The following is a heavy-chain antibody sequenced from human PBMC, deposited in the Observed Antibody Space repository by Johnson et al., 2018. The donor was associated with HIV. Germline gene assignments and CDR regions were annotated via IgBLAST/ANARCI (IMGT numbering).Heavy chain of an antibody. CDR2: INWNGGNT. D-gene: IGHD3-22*01. Sequence: VQLVESGGGVVRPGGSLRLSCAASGFTFDNYGMTWVRQSPGKGLEWVSSINWNGGNTNYADSVKGRFTISRDKNKKSLYLQMDSLRPEDTALYYCARATYYYDTSGYLTRPGAFDIWGQGTMVTVSS. J-gene: IGHJ3*02. V-gene: IGHV3-20*04. CDR1: GFTFDNYG. CDR3: ARATYYYDTSGYLTRPGAFDI.